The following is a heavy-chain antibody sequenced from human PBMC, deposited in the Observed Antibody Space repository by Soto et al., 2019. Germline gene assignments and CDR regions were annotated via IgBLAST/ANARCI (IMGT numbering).Heavy chain of an antibody. Sequence: AASVKVSCKASGYTFTSYYMHWVRQAPGQGLEWMGIINPSGGSTSYAQKFQGRVTMTRDTSTSTVYMELSSLRSEDTAVYYCAREGYRITMIVVVTRGYYGMDVWGQGTTVTVSS. D-gene: IGHD3-22*01. V-gene: IGHV1-46*01. J-gene: IGHJ6*02. CDR2: INPSGGST. CDR1: GYTFTSYY. CDR3: AREGYRITMIVVVTRGYYGMDV.